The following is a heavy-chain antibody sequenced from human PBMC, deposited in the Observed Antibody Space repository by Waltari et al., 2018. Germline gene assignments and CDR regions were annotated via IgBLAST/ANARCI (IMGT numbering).Heavy chain of an antibody. D-gene: IGHD1-26*01. CDR1: GFTFSSYW. V-gene: IGHV3-74*01. CDR3: ASLTVKAPVGATPYFDY. Sequence: EVQLVESGGGLVQPGGSLRLSCAASGFTFSSYWMHWVRQAPGKGLVWGSSVNSEWGSTSYADDVKGRFTISRDNAKKPLYLQMNRLRGEDTAVYYCASLTVKAPVGATPYFDYWGQGTLVTVSS. J-gene: IGHJ4*02. CDR2: VNSEWGST.